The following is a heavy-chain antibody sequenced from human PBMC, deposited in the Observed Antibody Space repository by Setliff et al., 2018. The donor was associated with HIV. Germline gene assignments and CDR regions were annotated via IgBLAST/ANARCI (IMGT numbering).Heavy chain of an antibody. Sequence: GSLRLSCAVSGFTLSNFWMHWVRQAPGKGLVWVSRINNDGSSATYADSVQGRFTISSDNAKNTLYLQMNSLRAEDTAVYYCARAVGPGAIHFWGQGTLVTVSS. V-gene: IGHV3-74*01. D-gene: IGHD3-10*01. CDR3: ARAVGPGAIHF. CDR2: INNDGSSA. CDR1: GFTLSNFW. J-gene: IGHJ4*02.